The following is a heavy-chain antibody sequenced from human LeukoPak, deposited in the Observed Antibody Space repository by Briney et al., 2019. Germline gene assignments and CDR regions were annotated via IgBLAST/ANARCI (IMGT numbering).Heavy chain of an antibody. D-gene: IGHD2-2*01. CDR2: IIPIFGTA. CDR1: GGTFSSYA. V-gene: IGHV1-69*05. CDR3: ARDRYCSSTSCPLDAFDI. J-gene: IGHJ3*02. Sequence: SVKVSCKASGGTFSSYAISWVRQAPGQGLEWMGGIIPIFGTANYAQKFQGRVTITTDESTSTAYMELSSLRSEDTAVYYCARDRYCSSTSCPLDAFDIWGQGTMVTVSS.